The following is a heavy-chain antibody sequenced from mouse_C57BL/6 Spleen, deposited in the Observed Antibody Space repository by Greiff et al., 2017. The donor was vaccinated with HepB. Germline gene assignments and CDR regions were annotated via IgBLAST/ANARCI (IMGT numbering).Heavy chain of an antibody. Sequence: QVQLKQSGAELAKPGASVKLSCKASGYTFTSYWMHWVKQRPGQGLEWIGYINPSSGYTKYNQKFKDKATLTADKSSSTAYMQLSSLTYEDSAVYYCARCYYGSSYVGAMDYWGQGTSVTVSS. J-gene: IGHJ4*01. CDR3: ARCYYGSSYVGAMDY. D-gene: IGHD1-1*01. CDR1: GYTFTSYW. V-gene: IGHV1-7*01. CDR2: INPSSGYT.